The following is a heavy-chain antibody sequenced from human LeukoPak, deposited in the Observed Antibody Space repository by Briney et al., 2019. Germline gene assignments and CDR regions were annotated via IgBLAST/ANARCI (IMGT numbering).Heavy chain of an antibody. V-gene: IGHV3-64D*06. CDR2: ISSNGGST. CDR1: GFTFSSYA. J-gene: IGHJ4*02. CDR3: ARASLGYSSSCFDY. Sequence: GGSLRLSCSASGFTFSSYAMHWVRQAPGKGLEYVSAISSNGGSTYYADSVKGRFTISRDNSKNTLYLQMSSLRAEDTAVYYCARASLGYSSSCFDYWGQGTLVTVSS. D-gene: IGHD6-13*01.